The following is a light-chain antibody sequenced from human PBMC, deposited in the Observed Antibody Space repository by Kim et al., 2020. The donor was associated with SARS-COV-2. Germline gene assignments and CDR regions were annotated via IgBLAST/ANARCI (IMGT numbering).Light chain of an antibody. V-gene: IGKV3-15*01. CDR1: QSVSSN. CDR2: GAS. CDR3: QQYNNWPIT. Sequence: VYPRERATLSCRASQSVSSNLAWYQQKPGQAPRLLIYGASTRATGIPARFSGSGSGTEFTLTISSLQSEDFAVYYCQQYNNWPITFGQGTRLEIK. J-gene: IGKJ5*01.